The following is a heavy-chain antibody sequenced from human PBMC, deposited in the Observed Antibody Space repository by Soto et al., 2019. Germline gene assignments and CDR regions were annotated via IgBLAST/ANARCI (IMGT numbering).Heavy chain of an antibody. CDR3: ARDLLPDWELPIYYYHCMDV. CDR2: IWYDGSNK. V-gene: IGHV3-33*01. CDR1: GFTFSSYG. J-gene: IGHJ6*02. D-gene: IGHD1-26*01. Sequence: QVQLVESGGGVVQPGRSLRLSCAASGFTFSSYGMHWVRQAPGKGLEWVAVIWYDGSNKYYADSVKGRFTISRDNSKNTVYLQMNSLRAEDTAVYYCARDLLPDWELPIYYYHCMDVWGQGSTVTVSS.